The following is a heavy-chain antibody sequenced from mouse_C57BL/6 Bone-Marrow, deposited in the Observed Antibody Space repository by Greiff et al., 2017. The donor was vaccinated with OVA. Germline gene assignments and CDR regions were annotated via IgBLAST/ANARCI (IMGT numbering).Heavy chain of an antibody. D-gene: IGHD2-1*01. J-gene: IGHJ2*01. V-gene: IGHV5-4*01. Sequence: EVMLVESGGGLVKPGGSLKLSCAASGFTFSSYAMSWVRQTPEKRLEWVATISDGGSYTYYPDNVKGRFTISRDNANNNLYLQMSHLKSEDTAMYYYAGDSGTLYCDNYVFDYWGQGTTLTVSS. CDR2: ISDGGSYT. CDR3: AGDSGTLYCDNYVFDY. CDR1: GFTFSSYA.